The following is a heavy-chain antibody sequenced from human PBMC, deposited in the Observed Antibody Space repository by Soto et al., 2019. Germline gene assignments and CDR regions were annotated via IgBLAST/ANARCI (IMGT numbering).Heavy chain of an antibody. CDR2: IIPVFGII. J-gene: IGHJ6*02. Sequence: ASVKVSCKASGGNPSNSAISWVRQAPGQGLEWMGGIIPVFGIISHAQNFQGRVTITADESTSTAYMELSSLRSEDTAVYFCAGGRIVVAGSSAYYSMDVWGQGTTVTVSS. CDR3: AGGRIVVAGSSAYYSMDV. D-gene: IGHD6-19*01. V-gene: IGHV1-69*13. CDR1: GGNPSNSA.